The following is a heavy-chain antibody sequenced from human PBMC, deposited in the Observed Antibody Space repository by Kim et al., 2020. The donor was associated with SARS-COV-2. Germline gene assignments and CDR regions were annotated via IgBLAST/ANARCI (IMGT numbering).Heavy chain of an antibody. CDR1: GFTFSKYG. J-gene: IGHJ2*01. Sequence: GGSLRLSCAASGFTFSKYGMHWVRQAPGKGLEWVAVVSYDGSIKYYTESVKGRFTISRDNSEDTLHLQMDSLRTEDTAVYYCAKVVGLGPSIYWYFDLWGRGTLVTVSS. D-gene: IGHD3-16*01. CDR2: VSYDGSIK. CDR3: AKVVGLGPSIYWYFDL. V-gene: IGHV3-30*18.